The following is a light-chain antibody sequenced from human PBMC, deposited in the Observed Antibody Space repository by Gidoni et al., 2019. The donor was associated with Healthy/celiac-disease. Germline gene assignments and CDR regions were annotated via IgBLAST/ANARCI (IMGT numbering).Light chain of an antibody. Sequence: QSALTQPPSASGSPGQSVTISCTGTSSDVGRYDYVSWFQPHPGKAPKLLIYEVSKRPSGVPDRFSGSKSGNTASLTVSGLQAEDEAEYHCSSYAGTYSPFVFGTGTSVTV. CDR3: SSYAGTYSPFV. CDR1: SSDVGRYDY. CDR2: EVS. V-gene: IGLV2-8*01. J-gene: IGLJ1*01.